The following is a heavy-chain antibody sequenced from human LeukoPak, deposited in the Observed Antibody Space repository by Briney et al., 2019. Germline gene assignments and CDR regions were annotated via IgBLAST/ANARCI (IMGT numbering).Heavy chain of an antibody. Sequence: PSETLSLTCTVSGGSISSSSYYWGWIRQPPGKGLEWIGSIYYSGSTYYNPSLKSRVTISVDTSKNQFSLNLSSVTAADTAVYYCARLIRVFYYDSSGMYYFDYWGQGTLVTVSS. CDR1: GGSISSSSYY. V-gene: IGHV4-39*01. CDR2: IYYSGST. J-gene: IGHJ4*02. CDR3: ARLIRVFYYDSSGMYYFDY. D-gene: IGHD3-22*01.